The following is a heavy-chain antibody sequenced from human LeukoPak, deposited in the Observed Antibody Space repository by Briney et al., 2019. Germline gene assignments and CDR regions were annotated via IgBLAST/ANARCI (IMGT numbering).Heavy chain of an antibody. CDR1: GGSISSYY. CDR3: ARVSGYYDSSGYYQYYFDY. CDR2: IYTSGST. Sequence: SETLSLTCTVSGGSISSYYWCWIRQPAGKGLEWIGRIYTSGSTNYNPSLKSRVTMSVDTSKNQFSLKLSSVTAADTAVYYCARVSGYYDSSGYYQYYFDYWGQGTLVTVSS. D-gene: IGHD3-22*01. V-gene: IGHV4-4*07. J-gene: IGHJ4*02.